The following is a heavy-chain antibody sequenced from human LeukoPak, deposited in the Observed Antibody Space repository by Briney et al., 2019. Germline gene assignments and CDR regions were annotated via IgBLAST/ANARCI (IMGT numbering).Heavy chain of an antibody. V-gene: IGHV4-59*01. Sequence: PSETLSLTCTVSSGSISSYYWSWIRQPPGKGREWIGYIYYSGSTNCNTSVKSRVAMSVDQSKKQLSLKLSSLPAEDTAVYYCARSGTAVIAPYAFDIWGQGTMVTVSS. CDR3: ARSGTAVIAPYAFDI. CDR1: SGSISSYY. CDR2: IYYSGST. D-gene: IGHD4-23*01. J-gene: IGHJ3*02.